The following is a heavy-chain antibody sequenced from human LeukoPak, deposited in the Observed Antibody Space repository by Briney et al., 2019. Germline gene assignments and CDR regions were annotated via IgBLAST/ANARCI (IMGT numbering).Heavy chain of an antibody. CDR1: GFTFSSYS. CDR2: VSTGSNYI. CDR3: ARDTFENYDL. D-gene: IGHD2/OR15-2a*01. Sequence: GGSLRLSCTASGFTFSSYSLNWVRQAPGKGLEWVSSVSTGSNYIYYADSVKGRFTISRDNDKNSLYLQMNSLRVEDTAVYYCARDTFENYDLWGQGTLVTVSS. J-gene: IGHJ5*02. V-gene: IGHV3-21*01.